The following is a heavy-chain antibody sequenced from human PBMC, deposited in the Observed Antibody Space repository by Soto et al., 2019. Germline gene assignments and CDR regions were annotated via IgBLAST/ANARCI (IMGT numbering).Heavy chain of an antibody. CDR3: AREALRFLEWPTAYYYYGMDV. V-gene: IGHV1-69*13. CDR2: IIPIFGTA. CDR1: GGTFSSYA. J-gene: IGHJ6*02. D-gene: IGHD3-3*01. Sequence: SVKVSCKASGGTFSSYAISWVRQAPGQGXEWMGGIIPIFGTANYAQKFQGRVTITADESTSTAYMELSSLRSEDTAVYYCAREALRFLEWPTAYYYYGMDVWGQGTTVTVSS.